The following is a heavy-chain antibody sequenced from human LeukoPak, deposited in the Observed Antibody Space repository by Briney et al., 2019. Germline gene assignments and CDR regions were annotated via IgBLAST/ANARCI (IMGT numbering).Heavy chain of an antibody. CDR2: IYYSGST. J-gene: IGHJ6*02. V-gene: IGHV4-39*01. D-gene: IGHD3-10*01. Sequence: TSEILSLTCTVSGGSISSSSYYWGWIRQPPGKGLEWIGSIYYSGSTYYNPSLKSRVTISVDTSKNQFSLKLSSVTAADTAVYYCARLGNVWFGELSYGMDVWGQGTTVTVS. CDR3: ARLGNVWFGELSYGMDV. CDR1: GGSISSSSYY.